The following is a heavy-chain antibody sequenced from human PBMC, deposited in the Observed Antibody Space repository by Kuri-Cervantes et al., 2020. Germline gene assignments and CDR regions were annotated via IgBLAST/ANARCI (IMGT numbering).Heavy chain of an antibody. CDR3: ATKIAAAGHMEIYYYYGMDV. CDR2: IIPIFGTA. CDR1: GGTFSSYA. D-gene: IGHD6-13*01. J-gene: IGHJ6*02. Sequence: SVKVSCKAPGGTFSSYAISWVRQAPGQGLEWMGGIIPIFGTANYAQKFQGRVTITADESTNTAYMELSSLRSEDTAVYYCATKIAAAGHMEIYYYYGMDVWGQGTTVTVSS. V-gene: IGHV1-69*13.